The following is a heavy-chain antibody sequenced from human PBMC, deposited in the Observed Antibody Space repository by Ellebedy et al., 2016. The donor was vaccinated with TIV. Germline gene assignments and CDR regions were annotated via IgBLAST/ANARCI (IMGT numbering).Heavy chain of an antibody. CDR1: GFTFSSYW. Sequence: GGSLRLXCAASGFTFSSYWMHWVRQAPGKGLVWVSRINSDGSSTSYADSVKGRFTISRDNAKNTLYLQMNSLRAEDTAVYYCARGPAIFGPLYGMDVWGQGTTVTVSS. V-gene: IGHV3-74*01. J-gene: IGHJ6*02. CDR3: ARGPAIFGPLYGMDV. D-gene: IGHD3-3*01. CDR2: INSDGSST.